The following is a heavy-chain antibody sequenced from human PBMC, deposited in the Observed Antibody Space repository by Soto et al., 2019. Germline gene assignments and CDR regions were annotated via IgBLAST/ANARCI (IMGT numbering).Heavy chain of an antibody. D-gene: IGHD5-18*01. CDR1: GGSFSGYY. V-gene: IGHV4-34*01. Sequence: QVQLQQWGAGLLKPSETLSLTCAVYGGSFSGYYWSWIRQPPGKGLEWIGEINHRGSTTYNPSLKSRVTISGDTSKTQCSLKLSSVTAADTAVYYCAISGGSYGTFDYWGQGTLVAVSS. CDR2: INHRGST. J-gene: IGHJ4*02. CDR3: AISGGSYGTFDY.